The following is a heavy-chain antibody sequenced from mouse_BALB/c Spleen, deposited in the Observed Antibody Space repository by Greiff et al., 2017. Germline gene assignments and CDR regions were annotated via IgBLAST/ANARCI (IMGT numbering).Heavy chain of an antibody. D-gene: IGHD2-10*02. CDR1: GFNIKDYY. CDR3: NEGGYGNYADY. CDR2: IDPENGDT. Sequence: VQLHQSGAELVRSGASVKLSCTASGFNIKDYYMHWVKQRPEQGLEWIGWIDPENGDTEYAPKFQGKATMTADTSSNTAYLQLSSLTSEDTAVYYCNEGGYGNYADYWGQGTTLTVSS. J-gene: IGHJ2*01. V-gene: IGHV14-4*02.